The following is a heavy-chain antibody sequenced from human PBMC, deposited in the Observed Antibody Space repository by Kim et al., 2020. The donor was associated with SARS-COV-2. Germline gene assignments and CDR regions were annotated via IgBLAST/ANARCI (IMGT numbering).Heavy chain of an antibody. CDR3: ARVGIAMGRFDY. CDR1: AGTFSSYA. V-gene: IGHV1-69*04. CDR2: IIPILGIA. J-gene: IGHJ4*02. D-gene: IGHD5-18*01. Sequence: SVKVSCKASAGTFSSYAISWVRQAPGQGLEWMGRIIPILGIANYAQKFQGRVTLTADKSTSTAYMELSSLRSEDTAVYYCARVGIAMGRFDYWGQGTLV.